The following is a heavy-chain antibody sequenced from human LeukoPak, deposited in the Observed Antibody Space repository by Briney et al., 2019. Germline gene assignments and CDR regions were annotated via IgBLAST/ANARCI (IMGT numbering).Heavy chain of an antibody. CDR1: GFTFSSYA. V-gene: IGHV3-30-3*01. CDR3: AREGGGYYYDSSGQGAFDI. D-gene: IGHD3-22*01. J-gene: IGHJ3*02. Sequence: GGSLRLSCAASGFTFSSYAMHWVRQAPGKGLEWVAVISYDGSNKYYADSVKGRFTISRDNSKNTLYLQMNSLRAEDTAVYYCAREGGGYYYDSSGQGAFDIWGQGTMVTVSS. CDR2: ISYDGSNK.